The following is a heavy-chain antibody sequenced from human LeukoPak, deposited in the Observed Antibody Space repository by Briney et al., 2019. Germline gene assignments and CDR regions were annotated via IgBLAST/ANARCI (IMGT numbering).Heavy chain of an antibody. Sequence: GGSLRLSCVASGFPFSSYWMTWVRQAPGKGLEWVANIKQDGSKKSYVDSVKGRFTISRDNAKTSLYLQMNSLRAEDTAIYYCTRVGYIDEGIDYWGQGTLVTVSS. D-gene: IGHD5-24*01. V-gene: IGHV3-7*04. CDR1: GFPFSSYW. CDR2: IKQDGSKK. J-gene: IGHJ4*02. CDR3: TRVGYIDEGIDY.